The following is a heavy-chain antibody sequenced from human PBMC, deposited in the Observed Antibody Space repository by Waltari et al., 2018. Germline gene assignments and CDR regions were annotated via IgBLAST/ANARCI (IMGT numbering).Heavy chain of an antibody. J-gene: IGHJ3*02. CDR1: GYTFTSYA. CDR2: INAGNGNT. V-gene: IGHV1-3*03. Sequence: QVQLVQSGAAVKKPGASVKVSCKASGYTFTSYAMHWVRQAPGQRLEWMGWINAGNGNTKYSQEFQGRVTITRDTSASTAYMELSSLRSEDMAVYYFATISSSKSAFDIWGQGTMVTVSS. D-gene: IGHD6-6*01. CDR3: ATISSSKSAFDI.